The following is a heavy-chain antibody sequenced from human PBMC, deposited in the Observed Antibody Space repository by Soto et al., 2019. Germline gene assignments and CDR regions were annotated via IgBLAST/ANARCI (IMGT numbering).Heavy chain of an antibody. Sequence: PGGSLRLSCAASGFTFNSYPLHWVRQAPGKGLEWVAVISYDGRNDYYGDSVRGRFTISRDNSKNMVYLQMNSLTPEDTAVYYCARDPYFDYWGQGSLVTVSS. CDR3: ARDPYFDY. V-gene: IGHV3-30*04. CDR1: GFTFNSYP. CDR2: ISYDGRND. J-gene: IGHJ4*02.